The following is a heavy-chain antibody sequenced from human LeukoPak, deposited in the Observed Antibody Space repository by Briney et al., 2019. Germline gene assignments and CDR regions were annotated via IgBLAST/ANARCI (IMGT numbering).Heavy chain of an antibody. CDR2: INHSGST. CDR1: GGSFSGYY. D-gene: IGHD3-16*02. Sequence: SETLSLTCAVYGGSFSGYYWSWIRQPPGKGLEWIGEINHSGSTNYHPYLKSRVTISVDTSKNQFSLKLSSVTAADTAVYYCARGRARVWGSYRHFDYWGQGTLVTVSS. CDR3: ARGRARVWGSYRHFDY. V-gene: IGHV4-34*01. J-gene: IGHJ4*02.